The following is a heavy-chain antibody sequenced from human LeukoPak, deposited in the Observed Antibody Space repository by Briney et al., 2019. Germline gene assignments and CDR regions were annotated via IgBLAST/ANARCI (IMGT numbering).Heavy chain of an antibody. CDR2: IGTASDT. J-gene: IGHJ6*03. D-gene: IGHD1-1*01. Sequence: PGGSLRVSCAASGFTFSSFDMHWVRQPTGQGLEWVSTIGTASDTYYPGSVEGRFTLSRDNAKNSLYLQMNSLTAGDTAVYYCARGPPRGNYYYMDVWGKGTTVTVSS. CDR3: ARGPPRGNYYYMDV. V-gene: IGHV3-13*01. CDR1: GFTFSSFD.